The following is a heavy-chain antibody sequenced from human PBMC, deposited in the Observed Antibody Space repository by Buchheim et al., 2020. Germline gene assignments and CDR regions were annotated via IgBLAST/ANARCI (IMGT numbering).Heavy chain of an antibody. Sequence: QVQLVESGGGVVQPGRSLRLSCAASGFTFSSYAMHWVRQAPGKGLEWVAVISYDGSNKYYADSVKGRFTISRDNSKNPLYLQMNSLRAEDTAVYYCARGLVGATLGYFDYWGQGTL. V-gene: IGHV3-30-3*01. CDR1: GFTFSSYA. J-gene: IGHJ4*02. D-gene: IGHD1-26*01. CDR2: ISYDGSNK. CDR3: ARGLVGATLGYFDY.